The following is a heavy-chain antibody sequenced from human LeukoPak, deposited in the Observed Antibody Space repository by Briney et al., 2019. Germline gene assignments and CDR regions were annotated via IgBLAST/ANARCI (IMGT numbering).Heavy chain of an antibody. V-gene: IGHV3-48*04. CDR2: ISSSSSTI. J-gene: IGHJ4*02. Sequence: GGSLRLSCAASGFTFSSYSMNWVRQAPGKGLERVSYISSSSSTIYYADSVKGRFTISRDNAKNSLYLQMNSLRAEDTAVYYCARDRGGVRWWSDYWGQGTLVTVSS. CDR1: GFTFSSYS. CDR3: ARDRGGVRWWSDY. D-gene: IGHD2-15*01.